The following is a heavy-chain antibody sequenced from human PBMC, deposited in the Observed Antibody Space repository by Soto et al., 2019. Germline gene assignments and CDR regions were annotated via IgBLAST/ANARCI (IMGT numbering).Heavy chain of an antibody. CDR2: IYSGGNT. Sequence: SETLSLTCTVSGGSISSSSFYWGWIRQPPGKGLEWIGSIYSGGNTYYNPSLKSRVTISEDTPKNQFSLKLSSVTAADTAVYHCARGESLRITRFDPWGQGTLVTVSS. D-gene: IGHD3-10*01. V-gene: IGHV4-39*01. CDR1: GGSISSSSFY. CDR3: ARGESLRITRFDP. J-gene: IGHJ5*02.